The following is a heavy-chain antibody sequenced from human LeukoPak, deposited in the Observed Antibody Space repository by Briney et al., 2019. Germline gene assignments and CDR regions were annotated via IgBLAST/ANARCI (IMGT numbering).Heavy chain of an antibody. Sequence: GGSLRLSCAASGFTFSSYGMHWVRQAPGKGLEWVAVISYDGSNKYYADSVKGRFTISRDNSKNTLYLQMNSLRAEDTAVYYCAKIPYSGYDGYWGQGTLVTVSS. J-gene: IGHJ4*02. CDR3: AKIPYSGYDGY. CDR2: ISYDGSNK. D-gene: IGHD5-12*01. CDR1: GFTFSSYG. V-gene: IGHV3-30*18.